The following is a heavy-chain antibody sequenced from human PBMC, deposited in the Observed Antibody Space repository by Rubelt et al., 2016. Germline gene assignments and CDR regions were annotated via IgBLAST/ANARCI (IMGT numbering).Heavy chain of an antibody. J-gene: IGHJ4*02. D-gene: IGHD1-20*01. V-gene: IGHV4-39*01. CDR2: IDDSGSP. CDR3: ARLQWGYNWKYFES. Sequence: GESSETLSLTCTVSGGSISGSSYYWGWIRQSPGKGLEWMGSIDDSGSPSSNQSLENRASISVDTSENKFSLRLTSVTASDTAVYYCARLQWGYNWKYFESWGQGSLVTVSS. CDR1: GGSISGSSYY.